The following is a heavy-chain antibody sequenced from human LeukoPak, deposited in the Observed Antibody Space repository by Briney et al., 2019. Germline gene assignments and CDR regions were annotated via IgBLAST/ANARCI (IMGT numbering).Heavy chain of an antibody. CDR2: ISSSSSTI. D-gene: IGHD3-22*01. Sequence: GGSLRLSCAASGFTFSSYSMNWVRQAPGKGLEWVSYISSSSSTIYYADSVKGRFTISRDNAKNSLYLQMNSLRAEDTAVYYCAPGLLVDSSGYWDYWGQGTLVTVSS. J-gene: IGHJ4*02. CDR3: APGLLVDSSGYWDY. CDR1: GFTFSSYS. V-gene: IGHV3-48*01.